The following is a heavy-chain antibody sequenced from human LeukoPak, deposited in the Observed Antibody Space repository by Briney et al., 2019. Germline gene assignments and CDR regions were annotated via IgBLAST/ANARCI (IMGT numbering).Heavy chain of an antibody. CDR1: GYTLTELS. D-gene: IGHD3-22*01. CDR3: AKDRLFYYDSSGEGF. V-gene: IGHV1-24*01. CDR2: FDPEDGET. Sequence: GASVKVSCRVSGYTLTELSMHWVRQAPGKGLEWMGGFDPEDGETIYAQKFQGRVTMTEDTSTDTAYMELSSLRSEDTAVYYCAKDRLFYYDSSGEGFWGQGTLVTVSS. J-gene: IGHJ4*02.